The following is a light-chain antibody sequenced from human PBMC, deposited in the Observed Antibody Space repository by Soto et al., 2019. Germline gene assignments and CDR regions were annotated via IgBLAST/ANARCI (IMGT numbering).Light chain of an antibody. CDR1: QGINSY. J-gene: IGKJ1*01. V-gene: IGKV1-9*01. CDR2: AAS. Sequence: DIQLTQSPSFLSASVGDRVTITCRASQGINSYLAWYQQKPGKAPKLLIYAASTLQAGVTSRFSGDGSGTEFTLTISSLQPDDFATYYCQQYNSYSQTFGQGTKVDIK. CDR3: QQYNSYSQT.